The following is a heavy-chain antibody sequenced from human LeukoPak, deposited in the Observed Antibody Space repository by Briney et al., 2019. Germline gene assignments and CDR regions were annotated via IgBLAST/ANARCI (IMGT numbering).Heavy chain of an antibody. CDR2: ISWDGRSI. V-gene: IGHV3-9*01. CDR3: AKDMDAWIPTGRGMDV. CDR1: GFNFDEHA. J-gene: IGHJ6*03. D-gene: IGHD5-18*01. Sequence: PGRSLRLSCAGFGFNFDEHALHWVRQAPGKGLEGVSGISWDGRSIGYAASVKGRFTISRDNARNSLYSQMNSLRPDDTALYYCAKDMDAWIPTGRGMDVWGKGTTVTVSS.